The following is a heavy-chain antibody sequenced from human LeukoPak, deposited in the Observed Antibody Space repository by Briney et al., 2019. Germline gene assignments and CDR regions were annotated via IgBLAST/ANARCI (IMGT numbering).Heavy chain of an antibody. V-gene: IGHV4-34*01. D-gene: IGHD3-3*01. Sequence: SETLSLTCAVYGGSFSGYYWSWIRQPPGKGLEWIGEINHSGSTNYNPSLKSRVTISVDTSKNQLSLKLSSVTAADTAVYYCARALYYDFWSGYLANNWFDPWGQGTLVTVSS. CDR1: GGSFSGYY. CDR3: ARALYYDFWSGYLANNWFDP. CDR2: INHSGST. J-gene: IGHJ5*02.